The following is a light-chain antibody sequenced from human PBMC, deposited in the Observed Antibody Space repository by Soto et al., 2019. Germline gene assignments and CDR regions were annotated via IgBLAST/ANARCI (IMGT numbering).Light chain of an antibody. J-gene: IGKJ3*01. CDR1: QSILYNSNKKNY. CDR3: QYYFKSPVS. V-gene: IGKV4-1*01. CDR2: WAS. Sequence: DIVMTQSPDFLAVSLGERATINCKSSQSILYNSNKKNYLAWYQQKPRQPPRLLIYWASTRESGVPERCSGTGSGTDFTLTLSGLQAEDVAVYYGQYYFKSPVSFGAGTKV.